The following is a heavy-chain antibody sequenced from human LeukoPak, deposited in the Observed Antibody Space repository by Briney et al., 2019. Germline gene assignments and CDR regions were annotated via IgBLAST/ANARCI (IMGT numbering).Heavy chain of an antibody. V-gene: IGHV4-39*07. D-gene: IGHD5-12*01. CDR2: IYYSGST. CDR1: GGSISSSSYY. CDR3: ARGLGYSGYYPQKYYFDY. J-gene: IGHJ4*02. Sequence: SETLSLTCTVSGGSISSSSYYWGWIRQPPGKGLEWIGSIYYSGSTYYNPSLKSRVTISVDTSKNQFSLKLSSVTAADTAVYYCARGLGYSGYYPQKYYFDYWGQGTLVTVSS.